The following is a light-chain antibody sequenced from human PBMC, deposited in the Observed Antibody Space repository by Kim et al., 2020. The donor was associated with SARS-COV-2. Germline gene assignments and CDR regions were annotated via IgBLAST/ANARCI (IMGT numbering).Light chain of an antibody. V-gene: IGLV3-25*03. CDR3: QSADSSGTYQVV. Sequence: PGQTARITCSGDALPKQYAYWYQQKPGQAPVLVIYKDSDRPSGIPERFSGSSSGTTVTLTISGVQAEDEADYYCQSADSSGTYQVVFGGGTQLTVL. CDR1: ALPKQY. J-gene: IGLJ2*01. CDR2: KDS.